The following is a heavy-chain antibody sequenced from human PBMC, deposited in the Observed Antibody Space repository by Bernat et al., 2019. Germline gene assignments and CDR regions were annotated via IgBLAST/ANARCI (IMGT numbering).Heavy chain of an antibody. Sequence: VGRAGGGGRRPGASGKGSWGASGYPFTSYGISWVRQASGQGLEWMGWISAYNGNTNYEQKLQGRVTMTTDTSTGTAYMAMRRLRSDDTAVYCCARSTPTPDIVVVPAANNFDYWGQGTLVTDSS. D-gene: IGHD2-2*01. CDR2: ISAYNGNT. CDR3: ARSTPTPDIVVVPAANNFDY. J-gene: IGHJ4*02. CDR1: GYPFTSYG. V-gene: IGHV1-18*01.